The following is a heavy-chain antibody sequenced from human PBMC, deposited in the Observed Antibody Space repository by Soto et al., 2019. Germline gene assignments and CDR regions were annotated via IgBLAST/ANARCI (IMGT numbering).Heavy chain of an antibody. CDR2: VSYDGNNK. D-gene: IGHD6-13*01. J-gene: IGHJ6*02. CDR3: AKDVGQQLVLNYGMDV. CDR1: GFTFRSFG. V-gene: IGHV3-30*18. Sequence: QVQLVESGGGVIQPGTSLSLSCGSSGFTFRSFGMYWVRQAPGKGLEWVAVVSYDGNNKYYADSVKGRFTVSRDNAKNMLYLQMNRLRGEDTAVYYCAKDVGQQLVLNYGMDVWGQGTTVTVSS.